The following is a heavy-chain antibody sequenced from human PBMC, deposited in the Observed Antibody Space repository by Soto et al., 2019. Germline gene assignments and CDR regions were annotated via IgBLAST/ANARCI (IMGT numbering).Heavy chain of an antibody. J-gene: IGHJ4*02. CDR3: AHSRPPRLLDY. V-gene: IGHV2-5*02. Sequence: QITLKESGPTLVKPTQTLTLTCTFSGFSLSTRGVGVGWIRHPPGKALEWLALIYWDDDKRYSPSLNSRRTITKDTSKNQVVLTMTNMDPVDTATYYCAHSRPPRLLDYWGQGTLVTVSS. D-gene: IGHD6-6*01. CDR1: GFSLSTRGVG. CDR2: IYWDDDK.